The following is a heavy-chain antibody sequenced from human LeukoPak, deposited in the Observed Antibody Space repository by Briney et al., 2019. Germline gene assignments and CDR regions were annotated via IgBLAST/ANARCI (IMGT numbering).Heavy chain of an antibody. V-gene: IGHV4-34*01. Sequence: SETLSLTCAVYGGSFSGYYWSWIRQPPGKGLEWIGEINHSGSTNYNPSLKSRVTISVDTSKNQFSLKLSSVTAADTAVYYCARGTGGGYQNWFDPWGQGTLVTVSS. D-gene: IGHD2-2*01. CDR1: GGSFSGYY. J-gene: IGHJ5*02. CDR3: ARGTGGGYQNWFDP. CDR2: INHSGST.